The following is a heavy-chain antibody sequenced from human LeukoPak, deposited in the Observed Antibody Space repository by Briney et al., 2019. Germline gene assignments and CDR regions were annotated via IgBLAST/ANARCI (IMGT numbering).Heavy chain of an antibody. CDR2: INPNSGGT. V-gene: IGHV1-2*02. J-gene: IGHJ4*02. CDR3: ASGAPGRYSYGLNFDY. CDR1: GYTFTGYY. D-gene: IGHD5-18*01. Sequence: ASVKVSCKASGYTFTGYYMHWVRQAPGQGLEWMGWINPNSGGTNYAQKFQGRVTMTRDTSISTAYMELSRLRSDDTAVYYCASGAPGRYSYGLNFDYWGQGTLVTVSS.